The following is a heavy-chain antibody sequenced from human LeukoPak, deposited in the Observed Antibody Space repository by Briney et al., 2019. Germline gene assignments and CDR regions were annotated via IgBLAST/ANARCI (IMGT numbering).Heavy chain of an antibody. V-gene: IGHV1-18*01. D-gene: IGHD3-16*02. CDR2: ISAYNGNT. CDR3: ARDNPVGDIAWWFDP. J-gene: IGHJ5*02. CDR1: GYTFTSYG. Sequence: GASVKVSCKASGYTFTSYGISWVRQAPGQGLEWMGWISAYNGNTNYAQKLQGRVTMTTDTSTSTAYMELRSLRSDDTAVYYCARDNPVGDIAWWFDPWGQGTLVTVSS.